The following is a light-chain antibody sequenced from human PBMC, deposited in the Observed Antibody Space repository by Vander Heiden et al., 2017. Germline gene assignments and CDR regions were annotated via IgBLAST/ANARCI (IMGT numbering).Light chain of an antibody. CDR3: QSYDSSLSGSV. J-gene: IGLJ2*01. Sequence: QSVLTQPPSVSGAPGQRVTISCTGSSSNIGAGYDVNWNQQLPGTAPKLLIYGNSNRPSGVPDRFSGSKSGTSASLAITGLQAGDEADYYCQSYDSSLSGSVFGGGTKLTVL. V-gene: IGLV1-40*01. CDR2: GNS. CDR1: SSNIGAGYD.